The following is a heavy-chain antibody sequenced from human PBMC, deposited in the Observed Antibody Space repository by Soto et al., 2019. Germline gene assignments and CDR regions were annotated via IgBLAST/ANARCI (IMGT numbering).Heavy chain of an antibody. CDR1: GYSFTSYW. CDR2: IDPSDSYT. J-gene: IGHJ5*02. Sequence: EESLKISCKGSGYSFTSYWISWVRQMPGKGLEWMGRIDPSDSYTNYSPSFQGHVTISADKSISTAYLQWSSLKASDTAMYYCARHVRWSLVAPTWFDPWGQGTLVTGS. D-gene: IGHD5-12*01. V-gene: IGHV5-10-1*01. CDR3: ARHVRWSLVAPTWFDP.